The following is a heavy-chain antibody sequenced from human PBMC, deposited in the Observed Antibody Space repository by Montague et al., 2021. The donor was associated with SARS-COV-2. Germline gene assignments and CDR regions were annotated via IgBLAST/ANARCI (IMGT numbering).Heavy chain of an antibody. V-gene: IGHV4-34*01. CDR1: GGSFSGYY. J-gene: IGHJ5*02. CDR3: ARRNYYGSGSYYNSGFDP. Sequence: SETLSLTCAVYGGSFSGYYWSWIRQPPGQGLEWIGEINHSGSTNYNPSLKSRVTISVDTSKNQFSLKLSSVTAADTAVYYCARRNYYGSGSYYNSGFDPWGQGTLVTVSS. D-gene: IGHD3-10*01. CDR2: INHSGST.